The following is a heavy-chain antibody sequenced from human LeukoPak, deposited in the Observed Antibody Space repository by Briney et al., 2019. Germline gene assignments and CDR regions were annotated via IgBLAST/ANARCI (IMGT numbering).Heavy chain of an antibody. J-gene: IGHJ4*02. CDR3: ARQMGVGVWALDY. CDR2: IFHTGKT. Sequence: SETLSLTCDVSGGSISTGNYWWGWLRQPPGKGLEWIGIIFHTGKTHDNPSLRGRVSMSVDTSKNQFSLRLSAVTAADTAVYYCARQMGVGVWALDYWGQGALVTVSS. D-gene: IGHD3-16*01. CDR1: GGSISTGNYW. V-gene: IGHV4-39*01.